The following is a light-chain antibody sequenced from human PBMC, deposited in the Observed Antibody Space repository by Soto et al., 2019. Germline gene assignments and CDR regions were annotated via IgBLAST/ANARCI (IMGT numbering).Light chain of an antibody. V-gene: IGKV3-11*01. CDR3: QQRSNWPPYT. Sequence: EIVLTQSPATLSLSPGVRATLSCRASQSVSSYLAWYQQKPGQGPRLLIYDASNRDTGIPARFSGSGSATDFTLTISSLGPEDFAVYYCQQRSNWPPYTFGQGTKLQIK. CDR2: DAS. CDR1: QSVSSY. J-gene: IGKJ2*01.